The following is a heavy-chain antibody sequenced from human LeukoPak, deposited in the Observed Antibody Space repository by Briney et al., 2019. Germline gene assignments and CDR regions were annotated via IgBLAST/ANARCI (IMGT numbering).Heavy chain of an antibody. J-gene: IGHJ4*02. CDR2: IKQDGSEK. CDR3: ARVVVPAATRTPLFDY. CDR1: GFTFSSYW. D-gene: IGHD2-2*01. Sequence: GGSLRLSCAASGFTFSSYWMCWVRQAPGKGLEWVANIKQDGSEKYYVDSVKGRFTISRDNAKNSLYLQMNSLRAEDTAVYYCARVVVPAATRTPLFDYWGQGTLVTVSS. V-gene: IGHV3-7*04.